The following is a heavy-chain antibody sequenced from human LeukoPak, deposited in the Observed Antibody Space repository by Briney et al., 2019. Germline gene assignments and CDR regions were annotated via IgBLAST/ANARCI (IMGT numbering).Heavy chain of an antibody. Sequence: SEILSLTCTVSGGSISSYYWSWIRQPPGKGLEWIGYIYYSGSTNYNPSLKSRVTISVDTSKNQFSLKLSSVTAADTAVYYCARGLGSYYDSSGYMNKRYHFQHWGQGTLVTVSS. V-gene: IGHV4-59*01. CDR2: IYYSGST. J-gene: IGHJ1*01. CDR1: GGSISSYY. CDR3: ARGLGSYYDSSGYMNKRYHFQH. D-gene: IGHD3-22*01.